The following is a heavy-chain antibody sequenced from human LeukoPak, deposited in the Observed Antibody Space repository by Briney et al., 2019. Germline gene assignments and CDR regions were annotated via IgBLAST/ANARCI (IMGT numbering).Heavy chain of an antibody. J-gene: IGHJ5*02. V-gene: IGHV4-38-2*01. CDR1: GYSISTGYY. CDR2: IYHSGTT. CDR3: ARHDGDCSTSSCLNWFDP. Sequence: SETLSLTCAVSGYSISTGYYWGWIRQPPGKGLEWIGRIYHSGTTYYNPSVKSRITISLDTSKNHFSLKLRSLTAADTAVYYCARHDGDCSTSSCLNWFDPWGQGTLVTVSS. D-gene: IGHD2-2*01.